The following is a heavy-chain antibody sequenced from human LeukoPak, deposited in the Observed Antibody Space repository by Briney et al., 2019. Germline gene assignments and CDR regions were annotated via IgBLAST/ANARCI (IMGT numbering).Heavy chain of an antibody. CDR2: SYWNDDK. J-gene: IGHJ4*02. CDR1: GFSFSTNGMG. V-gene: IGHV2-5*01. D-gene: IGHD5-24*01. Sequence: SGPTLVKPTQTLTLTCTFSGFSFSTNGMGVGWIRQPPGKALEWLALSYWNDDKSYSPSLKSRLTITRDTSKNQVVLTLTNMDPVDTATYYCAHRRVATNPAYFDYWGQGTLVTVSS. CDR3: AHRRVATNPAYFDY.